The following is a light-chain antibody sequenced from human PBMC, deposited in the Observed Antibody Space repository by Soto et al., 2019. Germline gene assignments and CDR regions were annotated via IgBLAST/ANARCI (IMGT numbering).Light chain of an antibody. CDR2: KAS. CDR3: QQQYFYWT. CDR1: QSISSW. J-gene: IGKJ1*01. V-gene: IGKV1-5*03. Sequence: EIQMSLSPSTLSASIGDRVTITCRASQSISSWLAWYQQKPGKAPKLLIYKASTLKSGVPSRFSGSGSGTEFTLTISGLQPDDSATYYCQQQYFYWTFGQGTKVDI.